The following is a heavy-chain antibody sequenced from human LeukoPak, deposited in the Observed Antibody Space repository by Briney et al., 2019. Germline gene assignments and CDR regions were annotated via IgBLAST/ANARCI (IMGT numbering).Heavy chain of an antibody. J-gene: IGHJ4*02. D-gene: IGHD6-19*01. Sequence: SVKVSCKASGGTFSSYAISWVRQAPGQGLERMGRIIPIFGTASYAQKFQGRVTITTDESTSTAYMELGSLRSEDTAVYYCAAVVIAVAGYFDYWAREPWSPSPQ. V-gene: IGHV1-69*05. CDR1: GGTFSSYA. CDR3: AAVVIAVAGYFDY. CDR2: IIPIFGTA.